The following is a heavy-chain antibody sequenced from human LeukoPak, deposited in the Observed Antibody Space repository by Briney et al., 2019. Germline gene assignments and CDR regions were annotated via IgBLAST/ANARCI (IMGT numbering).Heavy chain of an antibody. V-gene: IGHV4-31*03. CDR2: IYYSGST. D-gene: IGHD3-10*01. Sequence: SETLSLTCTVSGGSISSGGYYWSWIRQHPGKGLEWIGYIYYSGSTYYNPSLKSRVTISVDTSKNQFSLKLSSVTAADTAVYYCARVASGVRGDLLRYFDYWGQGTLVTVSS. CDR1: GGSISSGGYY. J-gene: IGHJ4*02. CDR3: ARVASGVRGDLLRYFDY.